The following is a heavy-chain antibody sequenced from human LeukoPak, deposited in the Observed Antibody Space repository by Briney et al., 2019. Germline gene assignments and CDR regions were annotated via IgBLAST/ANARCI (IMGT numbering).Heavy chain of an antibody. CDR2: ISSSSSYI. D-gene: IGHD3-16*01. CDR1: GFTFSSYS. V-gene: IGHV3-21*01. Sequence: GGSLRLSCAASGFTFSSYSMNWVRQAPGKGLEWVSSISSSSSYIYYADSVKGRFTISRDNAKNSLYLQMNSLRAEDTAVYYCARVLSLLYWGSPAQYYFDYWGQGTLVTVSS. CDR3: ARVLSLLYWGSPAQYYFDY. J-gene: IGHJ4*02.